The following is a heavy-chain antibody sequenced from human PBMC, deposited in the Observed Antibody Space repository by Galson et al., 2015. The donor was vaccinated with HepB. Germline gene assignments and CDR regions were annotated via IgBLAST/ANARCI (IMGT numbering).Heavy chain of an antibody. V-gene: IGHV3-11*06. CDR2: ISSSSSYT. Sequence: SLRLSCAASGFTFSVYYMSWIRQAPGKGLEWVSYISSSSSYTSYADSVKGRFTISRDNAKNSLYLQMNSLRAEDTAVYYCARKIRYCTNGVCYPPSGYYMDVWGKGTTVTVSS. CDR1: GFTFSVYY. CDR3: ARKIRYCTNGVCYPPSGYYMDV. J-gene: IGHJ6*03. D-gene: IGHD2-8*01.